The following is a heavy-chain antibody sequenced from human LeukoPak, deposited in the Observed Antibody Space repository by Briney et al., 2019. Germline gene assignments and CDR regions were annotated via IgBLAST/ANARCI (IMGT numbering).Heavy chain of an antibody. Sequence: GGSLRLSCAASGFTFSSYSMNWVRQAPGKGLEWVAYIRYDGINEYYADSVKGRFTISRDLSKNTLFLQINSLRPEDTAVYYCSKDRGVFGVAYSLDYWGQGTLVTVSS. D-gene: IGHD3-3*01. V-gene: IGHV3-30*02. J-gene: IGHJ4*02. CDR1: GFTFSSYS. CDR3: SKDRGVFGVAYSLDY. CDR2: IRYDGINE.